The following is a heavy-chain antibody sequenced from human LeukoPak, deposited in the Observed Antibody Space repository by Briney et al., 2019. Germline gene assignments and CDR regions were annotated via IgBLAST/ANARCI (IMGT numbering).Heavy chain of an antibody. CDR2: ISSSGSTI. V-gene: IGHV3-11*01. CDR3: ARAMATIIFDY. D-gene: IGHD5-24*01. Sequence: GGSLRLSCAASGFTFSDYYMSWIRQAPGKGLEWVPYISSSGSTIYYADSVKGRFTISRDNAKNSLYLQMNSLRAEDTAVYYCARAMATIIFDYWGQGTLVTVSS. J-gene: IGHJ4*02. CDR1: GFTFSDYY.